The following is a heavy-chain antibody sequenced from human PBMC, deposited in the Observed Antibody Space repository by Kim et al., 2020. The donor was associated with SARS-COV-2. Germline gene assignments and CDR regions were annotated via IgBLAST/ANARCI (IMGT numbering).Heavy chain of an antibody. Sequence: GGSLRLSCAASGFSFSDHYMDWVRQAPGKGLEWVGRIRNKANGYTTQYITSVDGRFSNSRDDSQNSVDLQMNSLEIEDTAVYYCARGGGSDWSTTAIDYWGQGTLVIVS. CDR1: GFSFSDHY. CDR3: ARGGGSDWSTTAIDY. V-gene: IGHV3-72*01. D-gene: IGHD3-9*01. J-gene: IGHJ4*02. CDR2: IRNKANGYTT.